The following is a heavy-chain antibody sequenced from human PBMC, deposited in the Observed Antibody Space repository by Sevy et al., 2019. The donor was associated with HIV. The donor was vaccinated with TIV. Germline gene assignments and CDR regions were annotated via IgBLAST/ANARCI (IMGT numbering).Heavy chain of an antibody. Sequence: GGSLRLSCVASGFTVSSNYMSWVRQAPGKGLEWVSVIYSGGSTYYADSVKGRFTISRDNSKNTLYLQMNSLRAEDTAVYYCASGGGGGNSFDYWGQGTLVTVSS. CDR3: ASGGGGGNSFDY. J-gene: IGHJ4*02. V-gene: IGHV3-53*01. CDR1: GFTVSSNY. CDR2: IYSGGST. D-gene: IGHD2-15*01.